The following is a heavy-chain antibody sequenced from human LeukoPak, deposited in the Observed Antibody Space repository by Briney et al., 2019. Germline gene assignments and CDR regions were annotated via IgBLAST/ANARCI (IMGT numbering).Heavy chain of an antibody. Sequence: AASVKVSCKASGGTFNNYAINWVRQAPGQGLEWMGWINPNSGGTNYAQKFQGRVTMTRDTSISTAYMELSRLRSDDTAVYYCARVLQGTYYYDSSGYYDTFVFDYWGQGTLVTVSS. CDR3: ARVLQGTYYYDSSGYYDTFVFDY. V-gene: IGHV1-2*02. J-gene: IGHJ4*02. CDR2: INPNSGGT. D-gene: IGHD3-22*01. CDR1: GGTFNNYA.